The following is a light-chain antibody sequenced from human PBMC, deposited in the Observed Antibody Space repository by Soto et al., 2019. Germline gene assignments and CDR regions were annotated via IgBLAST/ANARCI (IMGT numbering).Light chain of an antibody. CDR1: QSVSRN. V-gene: IGKV3-11*01. J-gene: IGKJ3*01. Sequence: EIVLTQSPATLCLSPGKRATLSCRASQSVSRNLAWYQQKPGKAPRLLIYDASNRATGIPARFSGSGSVTDFTLTIRSLEPEDSAVYYCQQRSNWATFGPGTKVDIK. CDR2: DAS. CDR3: QQRSNWAT.